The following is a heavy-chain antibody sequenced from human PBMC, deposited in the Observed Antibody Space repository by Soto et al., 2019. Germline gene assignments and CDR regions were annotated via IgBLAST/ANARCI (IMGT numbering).Heavy chain of an antibody. V-gene: IGHV3-23*01. CDR3: ARRGPGTYFDY. J-gene: IGHJ4*02. CDR2: ISGSGDST. Sequence: GSMRLSCAASGFNFSSYSRNWVRQAPGKGLEWVSVISGSGDSTYYADSVKGRFTISRDNSKNTLYLQMNSLRAEDTAVYYCARRGPGTYFDYWGQGTLVTVSS. D-gene: IGHD6-13*01. CDR1: GFNFSSYS.